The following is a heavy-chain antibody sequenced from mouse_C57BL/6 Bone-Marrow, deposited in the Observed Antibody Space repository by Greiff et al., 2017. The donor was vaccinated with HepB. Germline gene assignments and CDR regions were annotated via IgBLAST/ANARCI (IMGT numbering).Heavy chain of an antibody. CDR2: ISDAGSYT. CDR1: GFTFTSYA. D-gene: IGHD1-1*01. Sequence: EVKLMEPGGGLVKPGGSLKLSCAASGFTFTSYAMPWVRQTPEKRLEWVATISDAGSYTYYPEKVKGRFTISRDNAKNNLYLQMSHLKSEDTAVYYCGRDCLCIAAVEAYGGQGTLVTVSA. J-gene: IGHJ3*01. CDR3: GRDCLCIAAVEAY. V-gene: IGHV5-4*01.